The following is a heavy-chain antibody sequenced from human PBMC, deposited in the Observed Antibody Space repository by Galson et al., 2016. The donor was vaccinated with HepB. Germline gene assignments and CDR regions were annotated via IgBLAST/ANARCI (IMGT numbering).Heavy chain of an antibody. Sequence: SETLSLTCAVSGVSIDIGYWWSWVRQTPGKGLEWIGEMHPSGQSNYNPSLKSRVSISVDRSKSQFSLELTSVTAADTAVYFCAASSGWWHLDFWGQGTLVPVSS. CDR3: AASSGWWHLDF. D-gene: IGHD6-19*01. V-gene: IGHV4-4*02. J-gene: IGHJ4*02. CDR1: GVSIDIGYW. CDR2: MHPSGQS.